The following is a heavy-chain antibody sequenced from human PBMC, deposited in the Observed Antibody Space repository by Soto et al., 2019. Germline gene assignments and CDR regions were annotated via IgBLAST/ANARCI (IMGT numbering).Heavy chain of an antibody. D-gene: IGHD1-26*01. J-gene: IGHJ4*02. CDR3: ARRGSGSYYDY. CDR1: GFTFSSYA. CDR2: ISGSGDST. Sequence: GGSLRLSCAASGFTFSSYAMRWVRQAPGKGLEWVSAISGSGDSTYYANSVKGRFTISRDNSKNTLYLQMNSLRAEDTAVYYCARRGSGSYYDYWGQGTLVTVSS. V-gene: IGHV3-23*01.